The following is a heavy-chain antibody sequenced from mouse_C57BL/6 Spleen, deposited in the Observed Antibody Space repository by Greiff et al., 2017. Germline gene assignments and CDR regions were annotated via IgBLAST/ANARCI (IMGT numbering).Heavy chain of an antibody. CDR3: ARSETAQATKGLAY. CDR1: GYAFSSSW. J-gene: IGHJ3*01. V-gene: IGHV1-82*01. CDR2: FYPGNGDP. Sequence: VQLQQSGPELVKPGASVKISCKASGYAFSSSWMNGLKQRPGKGLGWFGRFYPGNGDPNYNGKFKGKATLTADKSSSTAYMQLSSLTSEDSAVYFCARSETAQATKGLAYWGQGTLVTVSA. D-gene: IGHD3-2*02.